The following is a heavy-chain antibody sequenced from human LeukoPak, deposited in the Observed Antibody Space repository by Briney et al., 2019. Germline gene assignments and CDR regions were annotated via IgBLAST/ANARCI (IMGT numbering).Heavy chain of an antibody. CDR2: ISGDGSNT. CDR3: AKATPEEVTEYYFDY. D-gene: IGHD4-23*01. J-gene: IGHJ4*02. CDR1: GFTFDDYA. Sequence: TGGSLRLSCAASGFTFDDYAMHWVRQSPGKGLEWVSLISGDGSNTYYGDSVQGRFTISRDNSKNSLYLQMNSLRTEDTALYYCAKATPEEVTEYYFDYWGQGTLVTVSS. V-gene: IGHV3-43*02.